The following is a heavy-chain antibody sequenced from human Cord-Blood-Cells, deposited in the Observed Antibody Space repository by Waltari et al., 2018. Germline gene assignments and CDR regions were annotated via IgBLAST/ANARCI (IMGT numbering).Heavy chain of an antibody. Sequence: QVQLQESGPGLVKPSETLSLTCTVSGGSISSYYWSWIRQPAGKGLEWIGRIYTSGSTNYNPSLKGRVTMSVDTSKNQFSLKLSSVTAADTAVYYCARETAYCSGGSCYRNWFDPWGQGTLVTVSS. CDR2: IYTSGST. CDR1: GGSISSYY. J-gene: IGHJ5*02. CDR3: ARETAYCSGGSCYRNWFDP. D-gene: IGHD2-15*01. V-gene: IGHV4-4*07.